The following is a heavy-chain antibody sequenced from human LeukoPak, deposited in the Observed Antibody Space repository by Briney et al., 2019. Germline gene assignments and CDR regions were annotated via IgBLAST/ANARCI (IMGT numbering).Heavy chain of an antibody. CDR3: ARDRWGRWLQLPDY. Sequence: PGGSLRLSCAASGSTFSSYSMNWVRQAPGKGLEWVSSISSSSSYIYYADSVKGRFTISRDNAKNSLYLQMNSLRVEDTAVYYCARDRWGRWLQLPDYWGQGTLVTVSS. D-gene: IGHD5-24*01. CDR2: ISSSSSYI. J-gene: IGHJ4*02. CDR1: GSTFSSYS. V-gene: IGHV3-21*01.